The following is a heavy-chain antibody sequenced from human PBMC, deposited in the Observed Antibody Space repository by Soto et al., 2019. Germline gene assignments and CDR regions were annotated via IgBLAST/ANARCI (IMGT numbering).Heavy chain of an antibody. CDR3: AYARTRLYYFDY. V-gene: IGHV4-34*01. Sequence: SETLSLTCAVYGGSFSGYYWSWIRQPPGKGLEWIGEINHSGSTNYNPSLKSRVTISVDTSKNQSSLKLSSVTAADTAVYYCAYARTRLYYFDYWGQGTLVTVSS. CDR1: GGSFSGYY. J-gene: IGHJ4*02. CDR2: INHSGST. D-gene: IGHD1-7*01.